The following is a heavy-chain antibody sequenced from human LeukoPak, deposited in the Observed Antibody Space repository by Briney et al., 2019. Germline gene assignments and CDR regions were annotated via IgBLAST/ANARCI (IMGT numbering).Heavy chain of an antibody. J-gene: IGHJ4*02. CDR3: ARVSRMTNYYDSSGSLDY. CDR1: GYTFTSYD. Sequence: ASVKVSCKASGYTFTSYDINWVRQATGQGLEWMGWMNPNSGNTGYAQKFQGRVTITRNTSISTAYMELSSLRSDDTAVYYCARVSRMTNYYDSSGSLDYWGQGTLVTVSS. D-gene: IGHD3-22*01. CDR2: MNPNSGNT. V-gene: IGHV1-8*01.